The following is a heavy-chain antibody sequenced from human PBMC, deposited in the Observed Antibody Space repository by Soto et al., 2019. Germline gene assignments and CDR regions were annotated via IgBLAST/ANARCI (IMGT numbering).Heavy chain of an antibody. V-gene: IGHV3-23*01. CDR1: GFTFGIYA. D-gene: IGHD3-9*01. CDR2: IDSGSKS. J-gene: IGHJ4*02. Sequence: PGGSLRLSCAASGFTFGIYAMNWVRQAPGKGLEWVSSIDSGSKSYYVDSVKGRFTISRDNTKNTLYLQMNSLRVEDTAVYYCAKGPLLTYDILTGFFYWGQGILVTVSS. CDR3: AKGPLLTYDILTGFFY.